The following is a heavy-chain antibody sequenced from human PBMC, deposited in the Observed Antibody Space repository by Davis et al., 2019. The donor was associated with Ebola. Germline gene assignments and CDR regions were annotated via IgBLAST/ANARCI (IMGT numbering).Heavy chain of an antibody. CDR3: ARDFDGGNYYFDY. Sequence: SAKVSCKTSGGSFSSHPISWVRPAPRHGLEWMGGIIPIFDTPHYAQKFQGRITITADASTSTAYMELSSLRSEDTSTYFCARDFDGGNYYFDYWGPGTPVTVSS. CDR1: GGSFSSHP. V-gene: IGHV1-69*13. CDR2: IIPIFDTP. D-gene: IGHD3-9*01. J-gene: IGHJ4*02.